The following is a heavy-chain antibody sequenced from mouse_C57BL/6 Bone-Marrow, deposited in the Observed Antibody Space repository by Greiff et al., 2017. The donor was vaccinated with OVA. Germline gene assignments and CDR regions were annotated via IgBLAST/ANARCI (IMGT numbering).Heavy chain of an antibody. D-gene: IGHD6-1*01. Sequence: VKLQQSGPGLVAPSQSLSITCTVSGFSLTSYGVHWVRQPPGKGLEWLVVIWSDGSTTYNSALKSRLSISKDNSKSQVFLKMNSLQTDDTAMYYCARPIAYYYAMDYWGQGTSVTVSS. J-gene: IGHJ4*01. V-gene: IGHV2-6*03. CDR3: ARPIAYYYAMDY. CDR2: IWSDGST. CDR1: GFSLTSYG.